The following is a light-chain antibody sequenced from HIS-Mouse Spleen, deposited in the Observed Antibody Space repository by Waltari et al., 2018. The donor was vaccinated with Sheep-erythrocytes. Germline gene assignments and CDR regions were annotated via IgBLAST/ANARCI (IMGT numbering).Light chain of an antibody. V-gene: IGLV2-14*03. CDR1: SSDVGGYNY. CDR2: DVS. CDR3: GSYTSSSTLYV. Sequence: QSALTQPASVSGSPGQSITISCTGTSSDVGGYNYVSWYQQHPGKAPKLMIYDVSNRPSGVSNRFSGSKSGNPASLTISGLQAEDEADYYCGSYTSSSTLYVFGTGTKVTVL. J-gene: IGLJ1*01.